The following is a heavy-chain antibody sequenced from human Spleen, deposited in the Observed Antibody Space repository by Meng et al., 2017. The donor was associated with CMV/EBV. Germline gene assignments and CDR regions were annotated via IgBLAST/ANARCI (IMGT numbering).Heavy chain of an antibody. CDR3: ARTDLEWLRYYLHY. V-gene: IGHV3-48*03. Sequence: GESLKISCAASGFTFSSYEMNWVRQAPGKGLEWVAYISSGSSTIYYADSVKGRFTISRDNAKNSLYLQLNSLRAEDTAVYYCARTDLEWLRYYLHYWGQGTLVTVSS. J-gene: IGHJ4*02. D-gene: IGHD3-3*01. CDR1: GFTFSSYE. CDR2: ISSGSSTI.